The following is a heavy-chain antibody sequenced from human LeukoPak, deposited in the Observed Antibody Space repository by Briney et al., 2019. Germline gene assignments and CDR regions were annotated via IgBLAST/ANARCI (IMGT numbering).Heavy chain of an antibody. V-gene: IGHV3-23*01. CDR3: AKDPDRITRDY. J-gene: IGHJ4*02. CDR2: ISGSGGST. Sequence: GGSLRLSCAASGFTFSSYSMNWVRQAPGKGLEWVSAISGSGGSTYYADSVKGRFTISRDNSKNTLYLQMSSLRAEDTAVYYCAKDPDRITRDYWGQGTLVTVSS. CDR1: GFTFSSYS. D-gene: IGHD3-10*01.